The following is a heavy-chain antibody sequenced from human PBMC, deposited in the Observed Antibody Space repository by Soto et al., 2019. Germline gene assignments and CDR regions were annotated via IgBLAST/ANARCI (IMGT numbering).Heavy chain of an antibody. CDR3: ARAHGSGWGAFDI. CDR1: GGSISGYY. V-gene: IGHV4-59*12. D-gene: IGHD3-10*01. CDR2: MYNTGST. J-gene: IGHJ3*02. Sequence: SSETLSLTCTVSGGSISGYYWSWIRQPPGKGLEWIGYMYNTGSTVYNPSFKSRVTISVDTSKNQFSLKLNSVTAADTAVYYCARAHGSGWGAFDIWGQGTMVTVSS.